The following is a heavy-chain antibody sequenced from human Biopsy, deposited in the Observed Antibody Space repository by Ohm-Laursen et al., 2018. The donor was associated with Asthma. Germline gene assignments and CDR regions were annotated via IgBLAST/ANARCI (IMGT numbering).Heavy chain of an antibody. CDR2: IHYSGST. CDR1: GVSIRSYY. J-gene: IGHJ4*02. Sequence: SDTLSLTCSVSGVSIRSYYWTWIRQPPGKGLEWIGNIHYSGSTYSNPSLKSRVTISIDRSKNQFSLRLRSVTAADTAVYYCARGWNCGGDCYSLDYWGQGTLVTVSS. CDR3: ARGWNCGGDCYSLDY. D-gene: IGHD2-21*02. V-gene: IGHV4-59*12.